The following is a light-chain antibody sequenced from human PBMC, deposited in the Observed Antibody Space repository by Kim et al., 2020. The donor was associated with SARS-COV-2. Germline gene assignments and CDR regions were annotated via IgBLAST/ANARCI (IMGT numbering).Light chain of an antibody. CDR1: QCVTSN. CDR2: YAS. Sequence: CSPGKLATRSSRSIQCVTSNITGYQQKPGHAPRSLIFYASTRATGIPAMFSGSGSGTVFTLTISCLEPEDFAVYYCQQCSNWPQTFGPGTKVDIK. V-gene: IGKV3-11*01. CDR3: QQCSNWPQT. J-gene: IGKJ3*01.